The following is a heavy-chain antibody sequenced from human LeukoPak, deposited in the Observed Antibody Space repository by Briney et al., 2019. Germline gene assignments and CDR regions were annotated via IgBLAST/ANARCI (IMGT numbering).Heavy chain of an antibody. CDR2: IYYSGST. J-gene: IGHJ4*02. CDR3: ATHSGSFYYFDY. CDR1: GGSISSSSYY. V-gene: IGHV4-61*01. Sequence: TSSETLSLTCTVSGGSISSSSYYWSWIRQPPGKGLEWIGYIYYSGSTNYNPSLKSRVTISVDTSKNQFSLKLSSVTAADTAVYYCATHSGSFYYFDYWGQGTLVTVSS. D-gene: IGHD1-26*01.